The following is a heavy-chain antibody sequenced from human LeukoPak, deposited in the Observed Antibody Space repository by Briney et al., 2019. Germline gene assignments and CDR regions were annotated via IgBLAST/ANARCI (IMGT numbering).Heavy chain of an antibody. D-gene: IGHD3-3*01. Sequence: SVKVSRKASGGTFSSYAISWVRQAPGQGLEWMGGIIPIFGTANYAQKFQGRVTITTDESTSTAYMELSSLRSEDTAVYYCARDWHYDFWSGYWAWFDPWGQGTLVTVSS. CDR3: ARDWHYDFWSGYWAWFDP. CDR1: GGTFSSYA. V-gene: IGHV1-69*05. J-gene: IGHJ5*02. CDR2: IIPIFGTA.